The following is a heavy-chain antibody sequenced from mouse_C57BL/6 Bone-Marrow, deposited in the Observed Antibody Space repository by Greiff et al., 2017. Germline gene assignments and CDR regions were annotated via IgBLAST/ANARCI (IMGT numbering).Heavy chain of an antibody. CDR1: GFTFSSYA. CDR2: ISAGGSYT. J-gene: IGHJ3*01. V-gene: IGHV5-4*03. CDR3: ARNLFAY. Sequence: EVMLVESGGGLVKPGGSLKLSCAASGFTFSSYAMSWVRQTPEKRLEWVATISAGGSYTYYPDNVKGRFTISRDNAKNNLYLQMSHLKSEDTAMYYCARNLFAYWGQGTLVTVSA.